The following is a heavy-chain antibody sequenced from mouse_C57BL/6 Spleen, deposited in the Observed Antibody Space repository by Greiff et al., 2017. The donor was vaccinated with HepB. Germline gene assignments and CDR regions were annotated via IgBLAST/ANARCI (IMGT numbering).Heavy chain of an antibody. CDR3: ARATGFYGSSYTFDV. Sequence: VQLQQSGPELVKPGASVKISCKASGYTFTDYYMNWVKQSHGKSLEWIGDINPNNGGTSYNQKFKGKATLTVDKSSSTAYMELRSLTSEDSAVYYWARATGFYGSSYTFDVWGTGTTVTVSS. J-gene: IGHJ1*03. CDR2: INPNNGGT. V-gene: IGHV1-26*01. D-gene: IGHD1-1*01. CDR1: GYTFTDYY.